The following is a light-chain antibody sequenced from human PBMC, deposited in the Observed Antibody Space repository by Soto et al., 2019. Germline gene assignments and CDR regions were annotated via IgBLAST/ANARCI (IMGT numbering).Light chain of an antibody. CDR2: TNN. CDR3: ASWDDSLSSWV. Sequence: QSVLTQPPSVSGTPGQRVTISCSGSSSNIGSNDVYWYHQYPGTAPKLLINTNNQRPSGVPVRFSGSKSGTSASLAISGLRSEDEADDYCASWDDSLSSWVCGRGTKLTVL. CDR1: SSNIGSND. V-gene: IGLV1-47*01. J-gene: IGLJ3*02.